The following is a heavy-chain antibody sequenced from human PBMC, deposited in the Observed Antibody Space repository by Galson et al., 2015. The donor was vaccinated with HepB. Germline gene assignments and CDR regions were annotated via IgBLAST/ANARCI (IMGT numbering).Heavy chain of an antibody. V-gene: IGHV1-69*13. CDR2: IIPIFTTP. CDR1: GATFSNLA. CDR3: ARGMALRRYCSGDVCNPEGGCFDP. Sequence: SVKVSCKASGATFSNLALNWVRQAPGQGLEWMGRIIPIFTTPTYAEKFQGRVTITADESTTTAYMELSSLRSDDTAVYYCARGMALRRYCSGDVCNPEGGCFDPWGQGTLVTVSS. D-gene: IGHD2-15*01. J-gene: IGHJ5*02.